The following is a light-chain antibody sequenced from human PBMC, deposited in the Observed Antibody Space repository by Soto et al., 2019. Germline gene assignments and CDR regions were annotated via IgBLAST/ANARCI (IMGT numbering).Light chain of an antibody. J-gene: IGKJ2*01. CDR2: NAS. CDR1: QSVGRDY. CDR3: QQSYTTPYT. V-gene: IGKV3D-20*02. Sequence: EIVLTQSPATLSLSPGERATLSCRASQSVGRDYLGWYQQKPGQAPRLVIYNASNRASGIPDRFSGSGSGTDFTLTISRLEPEDFGTYYCQQSYTTPYTFGRGTKLEIK.